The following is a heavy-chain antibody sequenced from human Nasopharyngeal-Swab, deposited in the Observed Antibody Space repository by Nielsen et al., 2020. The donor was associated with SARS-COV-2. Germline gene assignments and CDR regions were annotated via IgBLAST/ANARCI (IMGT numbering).Heavy chain of an antibody. Sequence: WIRPPPGKGLEWIGEIYHSGSTNYNPSLKRRVTISVDKSKNQFSLKLSSVTDADAAVYYCAGLGGSSGWDLDYWGQGTLVTVSS. D-gene: IGHD6-19*01. J-gene: IGHJ4*03. CDR2: IYHSGST. V-gene: IGHV4-4*02. CDR3: AGLGGSSGWDLDY.